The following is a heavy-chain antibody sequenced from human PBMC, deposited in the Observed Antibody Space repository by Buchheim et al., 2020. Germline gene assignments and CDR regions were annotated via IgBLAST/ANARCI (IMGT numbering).Heavy chain of an antibody. J-gene: IGHJ4*02. D-gene: IGHD3-3*02. CDR2: IFYGGST. Sequence: QLQMLESGPGLVKPSETLSLTCTISGASVDTSIYYWGWIRQSPGKGLEWIGSIFYGGSTQYNPSLKSRVTISVDMSRNEFSLELTSVTAADTAVYFCAKSISWYFGDWGQG. CDR1: GASVDTSIYY. V-gene: IGHV4-39*01. CDR3: AKSISWYFGD.